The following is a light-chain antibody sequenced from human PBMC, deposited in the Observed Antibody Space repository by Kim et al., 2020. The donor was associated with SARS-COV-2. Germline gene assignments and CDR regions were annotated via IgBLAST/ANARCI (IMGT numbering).Light chain of an antibody. CDR1: QSVSSSY. CDR2: GAS. V-gene: IGKV3-20*01. Sequence: WSPGERATLPCRASQSVSSSYLAWYQQNPGQAPRLLIYGASSRATGIPDRFSGSGSGTDFTLTISRLEPEDFAVYYCQQYGSSPYTFGQGTKLEI. CDR3: QQYGSSPYT. J-gene: IGKJ2*01.